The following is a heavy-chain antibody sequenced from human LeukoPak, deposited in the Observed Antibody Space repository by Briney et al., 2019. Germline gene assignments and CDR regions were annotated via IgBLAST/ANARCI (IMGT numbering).Heavy chain of an antibody. CDR3: ASHLGYSSGMRY. D-gene: IGHD6-19*01. Sequence: SETLSLTCTVSGGSISSSSHYWGWIRQPPGKGLEWIGSIYYSGSTYYNPSLKSRVTISVDTSKNQFSLKLSSVTAADTAVYYCASHLGYSSGMRYWGQGTLVTVSS. CDR2: IYYSGST. CDR1: GGSISSSSHY. V-gene: IGHV4-39*01. J-gene: IGHJ4*02.